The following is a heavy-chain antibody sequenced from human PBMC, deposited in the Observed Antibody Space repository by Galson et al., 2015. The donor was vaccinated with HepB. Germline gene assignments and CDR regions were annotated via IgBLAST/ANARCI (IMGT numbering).Heavy chain of an antibody. Sequence: ISGDSVSSNSAAWNWIRQSPSRGLEWLGRTYYRSKWYNDYAVSVKSRITINPDTSKNQFSLQLNSVTPEDTAVYYCAREGGNSGVVPRNFDYWGQGTLVTVSS. D-gene: IGHD4-23*01. CDR2: TYYRSKWYN. CDR1: GDSVSSNSAA. CDR3: AREGGNSGVVPRNFDY. V-gene: IGHV6-1*01. J-gene: IGHJ4*02.